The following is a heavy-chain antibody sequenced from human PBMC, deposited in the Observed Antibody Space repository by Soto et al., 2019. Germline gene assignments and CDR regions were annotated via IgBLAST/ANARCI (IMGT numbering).Heavy chain of an antibody. CDR3: ARHISNVRYYYYAMDV. V-gene: IGHV5-51*01. D-gene: IGHD4-4*01. CDR2: IYPGDSDT. CDR1: GYTFTYYW. J-gene: IGHJ6*02. Sequence: GESLKICCKGSGYTFTYYWIGGVRQLPGKGLEWMGIIYPGDSDTRYSPSFQGHVTITVDKSTSTAYLQWNTLKASDTAMYYCARHISNVRYYYYAMDVWGQGTTVTVSS.